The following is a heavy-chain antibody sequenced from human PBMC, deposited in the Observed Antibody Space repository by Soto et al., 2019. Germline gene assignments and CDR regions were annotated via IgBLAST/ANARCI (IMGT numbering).Heavy chain of an antibody. CDR1: GYSFTSYW. Sequence: GVSLKISCKGSGYSFTSYWIGWVRQMPGKGLEWMGIIYPGDSDTRYSPSFQGQVTISADKSISTAYMELSSLRSEDTAVYYCARDPAADHYYYGMDVWGQGTTVTVSS. CDR2: IYPGDSDT. CDR3: ARDPAADHYYYGMDV. D-gene: IGHD6-13*01. V-gene: IGHV5-51*01. J-gene: IGHJ6*02.